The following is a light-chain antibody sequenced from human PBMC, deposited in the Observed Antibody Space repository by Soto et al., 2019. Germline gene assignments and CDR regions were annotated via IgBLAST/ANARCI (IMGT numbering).Light chain of an antibody. J-gene: IGKJ1*01. CDR1: QSASSSY. Sequence: EIVLTQSPGTLSLSPGERATVSCRASQSASSSYFAWYQQKPGQAPRLLISGASNRATGIPDRFSGSGSGIVFTLAIMRLGPEDFAVYYCRQYARSVGTCGQGTRVEIK. CDR3: RQYARSVGT. V-gene: IGKV3-20*01. CDR2: GAS.